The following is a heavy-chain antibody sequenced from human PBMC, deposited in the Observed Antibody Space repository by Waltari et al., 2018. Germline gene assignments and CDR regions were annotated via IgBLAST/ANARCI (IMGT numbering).Heavy chain of an antibody. J-gene: IGHJ3*01. CDR3: ATYIGASLGTAAVDV. V-gene: IGHV4-39*01. CDR2: MSYDGAT. Sequence: GWHRQLHGQCMEWIGTMSYDGATYSSPSLRSRLTILRYTSTKQLSLKLGSVTAAVSAFYYCATYIGASLGTAAVDVWGQGTMVTVSP. D-gene: IGHD5-12*01.